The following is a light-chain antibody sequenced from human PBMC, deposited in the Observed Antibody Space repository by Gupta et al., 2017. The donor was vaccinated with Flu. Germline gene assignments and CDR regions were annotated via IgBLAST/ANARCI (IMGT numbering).Light chain of an antibody. J-gene: IGKJ1*01. V-gene: IGKV1-39*01. CDR1: QSISSH. CDR2: AAS. CDR3: QQSNNSPWT. Sequence: PSSLSASVGDRVTITCRASQSISSHLHWYQQKPGKAPKVLIYAASNLQSGVPSRFSGSGSGTDFTLTISSLQPEDFATYYCQQSNNSPWTFGQGTKVEIK.